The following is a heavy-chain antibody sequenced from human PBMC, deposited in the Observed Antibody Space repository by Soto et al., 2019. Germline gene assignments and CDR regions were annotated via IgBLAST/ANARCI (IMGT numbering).Heavy chain of an antibody. D-gene: IGHD6-6*01. V-gene: IGHV3-49*03. Sequence: EVQLVESGGGLVQPGRSLRLSCTASGFTFGDYAMSWFRQAPGKGLEWVGFIRSKAYGGTTEYAASVKGRFTISRDDSNSIAYLQMNSLKTEDSAVYYCPRDRLAYSGSSRTRFDRWGQGTLVTVSS. CDR1: GFTFGDYA. CDR3: PRDRLAYSGSSRTRFDR. J-gene: IGHJ5*02. CDR2: IRSKAYGGTT.